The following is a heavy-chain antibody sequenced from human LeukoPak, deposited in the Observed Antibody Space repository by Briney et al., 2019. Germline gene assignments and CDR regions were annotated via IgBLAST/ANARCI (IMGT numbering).Heavy chain of an antibody. CDR2: IYYGGST. V-gene: IGHV4-39*01. D-gene: IGHD5-12*01. Sequence: SETLSLTCSVSGGSISRSSYYWGWIRQSPGEGLEWIGSIYYGGSTYYNTSLKSRVTISVDTSKNQFSLKLSSVTAADTAVFYCARHGAVATHVDYWGQGTLVTVSS. J-gene: IGHJ4*02. CDR1: GGSISRSSYY. CDR3: ARHGAVATHVDY.